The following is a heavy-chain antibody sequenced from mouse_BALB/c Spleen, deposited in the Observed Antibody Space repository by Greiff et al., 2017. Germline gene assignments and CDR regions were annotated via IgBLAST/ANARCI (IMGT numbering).Heavy chain of an antibody. J-gene: IGHJ3*01. Sequence: VAPSQSLSITCTVSGFSLTGYGVNWVRQPPGKGLEWLGMIWGDGSTDYNSALKSRLSISKDNSKSQVFLKMNSLQTDDTARYYCARSLYDYDVRFAYWGQGTLVTVSA. CDR2: IWGDGST. CDR1: GFSLTGYG. CDR3: ARSLYDYDVRFAY. V-gene: IGHV2-6-7*01. D-gene: IGHD2-4*01.